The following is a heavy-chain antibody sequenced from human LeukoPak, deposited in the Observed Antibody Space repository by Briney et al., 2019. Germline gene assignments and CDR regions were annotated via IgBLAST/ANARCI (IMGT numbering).Heavy chain of an antibody. D-gene: IGHD5-18*01. V-gene: IGHV2-70*11. Sequence: SGPALVKPTQTLTLTCTFSGFSLSTSGMCVSWIRQPPGKALEWLARIDWDDDKYYSTSLKTRLTISKDTSRNQVVLTMTNMDPVDTATYYCARTQDSYGLSDYWGQGTLVTVSS. J-gene: IGHJ4*02. CDR1: GFSLSTSGMC. CDR2: IDWDDDK. CDR3: ARTQDSYGLSDY.